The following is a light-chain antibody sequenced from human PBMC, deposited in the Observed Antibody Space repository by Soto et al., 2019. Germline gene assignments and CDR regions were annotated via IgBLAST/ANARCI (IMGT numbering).Light chain of an antibody. CDR2: GNS. J-gene: IGLJ3*02. Sequence: QSVLTQPPSVSGAPGQRVTITCTGSSPDSGARYNVHWYRQLPGTAPKLLIYGNSNRPSGVPDRFSGSKSGTSASLAITGLQAEDEADYYCQSYDSSLSGSVFCGGTKLTVL. CDR3: QSYDSSLSGSV. CDR1: SPDSGARYN. V-gene: IGLV1-40*01.